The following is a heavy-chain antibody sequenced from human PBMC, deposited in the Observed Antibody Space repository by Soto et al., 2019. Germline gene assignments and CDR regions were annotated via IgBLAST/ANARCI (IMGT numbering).Heavy chain of an antibody. CDR3: VRGFYDTRGYSSPFDA. D-gene: IGHD3-22*01. Sequence: XESLPLSCTVSGGSIRDSYWCWIRQPPGKRLDWIGYVQYSGSTKYNPSLESRVAMSIDTSRSQLFLQLTPVTTADTALYYCVRGFYDTRGYSSPFDAWGQGTLVTVSS. CDR1: GGSIRDSY. V-gene: IGHV4-59*01. CDR2: VQYSGST. J-gene: IGHJ4*02.